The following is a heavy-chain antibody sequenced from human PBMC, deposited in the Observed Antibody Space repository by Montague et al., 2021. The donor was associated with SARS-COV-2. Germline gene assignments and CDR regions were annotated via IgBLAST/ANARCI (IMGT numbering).Heavy chain of an antibody. CDR3: ARRGSGRSDLAY. D-gene: IGHD1-26*01. V-gene: IGHV4-34*01. CDR1: GGSFSGYY. Sequence: SETLSLTCAVYGGSFSGYYWSWIRQPPGKGLEWIGEINHSGSTKYNPSLKSRVGMPVDKSWNQFSLRLTSVTAADTAIYYCARRGSGRSDLAYWGQGTLVTVSS. J-gene: IGHJ4*02. CDR2: INHSGST.